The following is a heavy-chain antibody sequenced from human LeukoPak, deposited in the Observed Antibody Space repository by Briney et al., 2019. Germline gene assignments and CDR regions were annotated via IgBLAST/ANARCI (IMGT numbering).Heavy chain of an antibody. CDR2: IYYSGST. CDR1: GGSISSNY. D-gene: IGHD6-19*01. CDR3: ARGSSGWSRAEYFQH. J-gene: IGHJ1*01. V-gene: IGHV4-59*01. Sequence: SETLSLTCTVSGGSISSNYWSWIRQPPGKGLEWIGYIYYSGSTNYDPSLKSRVTISVDTSKNHFSLKLSSVTAADTAVYYCARGSSGWSRAEYFQHWGQGTLVTVSS.